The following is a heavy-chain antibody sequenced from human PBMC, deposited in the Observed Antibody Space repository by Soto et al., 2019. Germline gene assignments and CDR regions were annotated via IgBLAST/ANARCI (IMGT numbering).Heavy chain of an antibody. D-gene: IGHD2-2*01. CDR2: INPSGGST. J-gene: IGHJ4*02. Sequence: QVQLVQSGAEVKKPGASVKVSCKASGYTFTSYYMHWVRQAPGQGLEWMGIINPSGGSTSYAQKFQGRVTMTRDTATSTVYIELSSLRTEDTAVYYCARVVPAAYHFDYWGQGTLVTVSS. CDR1: GYTFTSYY. V-gene: IGHV1-46*01. CDR3: ARVVPAAYHFDY.